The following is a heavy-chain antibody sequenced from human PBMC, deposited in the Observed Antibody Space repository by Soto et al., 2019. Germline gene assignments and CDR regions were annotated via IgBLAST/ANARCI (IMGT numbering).Heavy chain of an antibody. Sequence: GSLRLSCAASGFTFSGSAMHWVRQASGKGLEWVGRIRSKANSYATAYAASVKGRFTISRDDSKNTAYLQMNSLKTEDTAVYYCTRHSTYNWNSYYYMDVWGKGTTVTVSS. V-gene: IGHV3-73*01. CDR1: GFTFSGSA. D-gene: IGHD1-20*01. CDR2: IRSKANSYAT. J-gene: IGHJ6*03. CDR3: TRHSTYNWNSYYYMDV.